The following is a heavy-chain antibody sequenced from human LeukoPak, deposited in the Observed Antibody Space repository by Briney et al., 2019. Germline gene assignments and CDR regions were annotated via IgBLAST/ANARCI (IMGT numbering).Heavy chain of an antibody. D-gene: IGHD5-24*01. V-gene: IGHV3-74*01. J-gene: IGHJ2*01. CDR1: GFTFSSYC. CDR3: ARADGPNWHFDL. Sequence: GGSLRPSCTASGFTFSSYCMYWVRQAPGKGLVWVSRINSDGSSTSYADSVKGRFTISRDNAKNTLYLQMNSLRAEDTAMYYCARADGPNWHFDLWGRGTLVTVSS. CDR2: INSDGSST.